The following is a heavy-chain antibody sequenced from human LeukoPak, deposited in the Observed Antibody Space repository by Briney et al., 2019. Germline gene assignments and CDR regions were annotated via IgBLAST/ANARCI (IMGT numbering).Heavy chain of an antibody. CDR1: GFTFSSYA. J-gene: IGHJ3*02. D-gene: IGHD6-6*01. CDR2: ISYDGSNK. CDR3: AREAYLIEYSSPEDAFDI. Sequence: GGSLRLSCAASGFTFSSYAMHWVRQAPGKGLEWVAVISYDGSNKYYADSVKGRFTISRDNSKNTLYLQMNSLRAEDTAVYYCAREAYLIEYSSPEDAFDIWGQGTMVTVSS. V-gene: IGHV3-30-3*01.